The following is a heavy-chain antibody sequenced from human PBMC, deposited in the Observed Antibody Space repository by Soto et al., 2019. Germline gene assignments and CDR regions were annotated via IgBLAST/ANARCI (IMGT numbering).Heavy chain of an antibody. CDR2: ISSSSSYI. V-gene: IGHV3-21*01. Sequence: GGSLRLSCAASGFTFSSYSMNWVRQAPGKGLEWVSSISSSSSYIYYADSVKGRFTISRDNAKNSLYLQMNSLRAEDTAVYYCARDLRRLSGSSLDAFDIWGQGTMVTVSS. D-gene: IGHD1-26*01. J-gene: IGHJ3*02. CDR3: ARDLRRLSGSSLDAFDI. CDR1: GFTFSSYS.